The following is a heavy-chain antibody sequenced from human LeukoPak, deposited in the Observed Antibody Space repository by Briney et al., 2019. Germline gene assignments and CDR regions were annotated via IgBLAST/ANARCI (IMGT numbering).Heavy chain of an antibody. CDR2: IYYSGGT. CDR3: AREYSGIYET. J-gene: IGHJ5*02. D-gene: IGHD1-26*01. CDR1: VVAISIDY. V-gene: IGHV4-59*12. Sequence: SETLSLTCTVSVVAISIDYWSCVRQRPGKGLEWIGDIYYSGGTNYNPSLKSRVTISVDTSKNQSSMTLNSMTAEDTAVYYCAREYSGIYETWGQGTLVTVSS.